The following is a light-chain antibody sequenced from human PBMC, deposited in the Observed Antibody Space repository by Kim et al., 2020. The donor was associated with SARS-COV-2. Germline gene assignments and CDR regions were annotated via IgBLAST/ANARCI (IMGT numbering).Light chain of an antibody. CDR3: SSFTTRSTLV. Sequence: AMASAGAGTSRSIGGEGDGAGHQQRPGRGPKRMVYDVDERPAGVSSRFAGSEAGSAASLTVSGRRAEDGADYYCSSFTTRSTLVFGGGTKVTVL. CDR1: SRSIGGEGD. J-gene: IGLJ3*02. CDR2: DVD. V-gene: IGLV2-14*03.